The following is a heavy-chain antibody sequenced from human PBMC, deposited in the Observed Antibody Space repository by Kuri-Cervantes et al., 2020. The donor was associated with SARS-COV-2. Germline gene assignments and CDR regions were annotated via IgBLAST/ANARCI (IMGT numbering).Heavy chain of an antibody. Sequence: ASVKVSCKASGYTFTSYGISWVRQAPGQGLEWMGWISAYNGNTNYAQKLQGRVTMTTDTSTSTVYMELSSLRSEDTAVYYCARDVWYEGYCSGGSCYSLDYWGQGTLVTVSS. CDR1: GYTFTSYG. CDR2: ISAYNGNT. J-gene: IGHJ4*02. CDR3: ARDVWYEGYCSGGSCYSLDY. D-gene: IGHD2-15*01. V-gene: IGHV1-18*04.